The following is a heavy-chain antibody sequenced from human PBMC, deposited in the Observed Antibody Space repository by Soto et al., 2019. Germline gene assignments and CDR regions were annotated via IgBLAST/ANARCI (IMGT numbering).Heavy chain of an antibody. CDR3: PKAGRLHDFWSGPLPFDL. D-gene: IGHD3-3*01. J-gene: IGHJ4*02. CDR1: GFIFDDFA. Sequence: EAQLVESGGGLVQPGRSLRLSCAGSGFIFDDFAIHWVRQAPVKGLEWVAGISWNSDSIGYADSVKGRFTLSRDNAQNALYLHMNSLRVEGTALYYCPKAGRLHDFWSGPLPFDLWGQGTLVTVSS. CDR2: ISWNSDSI. V-gene: IGHV3-9*01.